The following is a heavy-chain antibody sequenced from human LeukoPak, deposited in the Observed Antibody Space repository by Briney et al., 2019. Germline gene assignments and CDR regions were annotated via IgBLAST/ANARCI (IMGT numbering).Heavy chain of an antibody. D-gene: IGHD3-22*01. V-gene: IGHV3-30*02. CDR2: VRFDGSKI. CDR1: GFIFSSFD. CDR3: ARGPTMKMDV. Sequence: GGSLRLSCAASGFIFSSFDMHWVRQAPGKGLEWVAFVRFDGSKIHYADSAKGRFTISRDNAKNSLYLQMNSLRAEDTAVYYCARGPTMKMDVWGKGTTVTVSS. J-gene: IGHJ6*04.